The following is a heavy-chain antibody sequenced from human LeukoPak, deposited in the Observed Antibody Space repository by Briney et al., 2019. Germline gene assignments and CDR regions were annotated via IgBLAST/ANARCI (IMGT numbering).Heavy chain of an antibody. D-gene: IGHD4-23*01. J-gene: IGHJ4*02. CDR2: IRYDGSNK. CDR1: GFTFSSYG. Sequence: PGGSLRLSCAASGFTFSSYGMHWVRQAPGKGLEWVAFIRYDGSNKYYADSVKGRFTISRDNSKNTLYLQMNSLRAEDTAVYYCAKLTRAVTPLGPLDYWGQGTLVTVSS. CDR3: AKLTRAVTPLGPLDY. V-gene: IGHV3-30*02.